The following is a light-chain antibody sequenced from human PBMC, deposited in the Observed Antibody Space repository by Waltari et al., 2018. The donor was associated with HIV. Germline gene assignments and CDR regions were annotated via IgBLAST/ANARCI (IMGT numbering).Light chain of an antibody. CDR3: SSFASSSTYV. V-gene: IGLV2-14*01. Sequence: QSALTQPASVSGSPGQSITISCTGTNSDVGGYNYVSWYQQHPGKAPKLMIYSVNKRPSGVSNRFSGSKSVNTAALTISGLQAEDEADYYCSSFASSSTYVFGTGTTVTVL. CDR2: SVN. CDR1: NSDVGGYNY. J-gene: IGLJ1*01.